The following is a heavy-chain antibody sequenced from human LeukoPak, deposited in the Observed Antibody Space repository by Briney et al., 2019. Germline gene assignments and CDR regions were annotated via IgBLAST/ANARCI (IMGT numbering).Heavy chain of an antibody. J-gene: IGHJ4*02. CDR1: GFTVSSNY. D-gene: IGHD6-19*01. Sequence: GGSLRLSCAASGFTVSSNYMIWVRQAPGKRMEWVSVLYTGGNTHHADSVKGRFTISRDRSQNTLYLQMNNLRAGDTAVYYCARVQWLGHTDSWGRGTLVTVSS. V-gene: IGHV3-53*01. CDR2: LYTGGNT. CDR3: ARVQWLGHTDS.